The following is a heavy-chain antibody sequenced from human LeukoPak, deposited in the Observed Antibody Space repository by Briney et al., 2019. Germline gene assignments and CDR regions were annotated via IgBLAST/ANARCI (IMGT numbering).Heavy chain of an antibody. D-gene: IGHD4-17*01. CDR1: GYTFTSYY. J-gene: IGHJ4*02. Sequence: ASVKVSCKASGYTFTSYYMHWVRQAPGQGLEWMGIINPSGGSTSYAQKFQGRVTMTRDTSTSTVYMELSGLRSEDTAVYYCAREFGYGDYGGVFDYWGQGTLVTVSS. V-gene: IGHV1-46*01. CDR2: INPSGGST. CDR3: AREFGYGDYGGVFDY.